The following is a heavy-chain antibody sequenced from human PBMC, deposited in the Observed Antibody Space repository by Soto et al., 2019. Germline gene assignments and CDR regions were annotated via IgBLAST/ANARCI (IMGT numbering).Heavy chain of an antibody. D-gene: IGHD3-3*01. CDR1: GFTFSSYA. Sequence: HPGGSLRLSCAASGFTFSSYAMSWVRQDPGKGLEWVSAISGSGGSTYYADSVKGRFTISRDNSKNTLYLQMNSLRAEDTAVYYCAKSGGVLRFLEWLGYYYYMDVWGKGTTVTVSS. J-gene: IGHJ6*03. CDR2: ISGSGGST. CDR3: AKSGGVLRFLEWLGYYYYMDV. V-gene: IGHV3-23*01.